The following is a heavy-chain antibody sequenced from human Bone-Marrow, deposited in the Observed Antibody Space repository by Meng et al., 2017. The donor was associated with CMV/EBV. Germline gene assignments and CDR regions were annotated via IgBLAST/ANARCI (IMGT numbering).Heavy chain of an antibody. CDR1: GYTFTGYY. D-gene: IGHD6-13*01. CDR2: INPNSGGT. Sequence: ASVKVSCKASGYTFTGYYMHWVRQAPGQGLEWMGWINPNSGGTNYAQKFQGRVTMTRDTSISTAYMELSRLRSEDTAVYYCARGPIAAAAHYFDYWGQATLVTVSS. V-gene: IGHV1-2*02. J-gene: IGHJ4*02. CDR3: ARGPIAAAAHYFDY.